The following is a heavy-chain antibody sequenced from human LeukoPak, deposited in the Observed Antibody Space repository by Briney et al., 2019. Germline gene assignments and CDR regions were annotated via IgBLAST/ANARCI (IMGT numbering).Heavy chain of an antibody. CDR1: GGSFSGYY. D-gene: IGHD3-22*01. V-gene: IGHV4-34*01. Sequence: SETLSHTCAVYGGSFSGYYWSWIRQPPGKGLEWIGEINHSGSTNYNPSLKSRVTISVDTSKNQFSLKLSSVTAADTAVYYCARGEPHYYYDSSGYYYPWGQGTLVTVSS. CDR3: ARGEPHYYYDSSGYYYP. CDR2: INHSGST. J-gene: IGHJ5*02.